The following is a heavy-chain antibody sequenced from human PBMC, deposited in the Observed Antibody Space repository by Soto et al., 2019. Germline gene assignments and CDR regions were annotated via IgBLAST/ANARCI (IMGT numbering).Heavy chain of an antibody. D-gene: IGHD6-19*01. CDR2: IGGGGST. V-gene: IGHV3-23*01. CDR1: GFTFSSYA. Sequence: PGGSLRLSCAASGFTFSSYAMGWVRQAPGKGLEWVSAIGGGGSTYYADSAMGRFTISRDNSKNTLYLQMNSLRAEDTAVYYCAKSAEAVAGTVYGYWGQGTLVTVSS. CDR3: AKSAEAVAGTVYGY. J-gene: IGHJ4*02.